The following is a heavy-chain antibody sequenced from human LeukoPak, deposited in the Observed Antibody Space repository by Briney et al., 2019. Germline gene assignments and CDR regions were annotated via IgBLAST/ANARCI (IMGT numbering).Heavy chain of an antibody. CDR1: GFAFYSFN. J-gene: IGHJ4*02. CDR3: ARGGPYSDGSGYLVFDN. Sequence: GGSLRLSCAASGFAFYSFNMHWVRQTPAKGLEWVAVVSYNGDTTKYADSVRGRFTISRDNSKNMLYLQLNSLRPEDTAVYFCARGGPYSDGSGYLVFDNWAQGTLVTVSS. D-gene: IGHD3-22*01. CDR2: VSYNGDTT. V-gene: IGHV3-30*04.